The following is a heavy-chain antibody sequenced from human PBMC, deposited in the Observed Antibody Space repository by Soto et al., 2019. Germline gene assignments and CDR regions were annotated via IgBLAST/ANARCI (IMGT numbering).Heavy chain of an antibody. J-gene: IGHJ4*02. V-gene: IGHV3-53*02. D-gene: IGHD2-15*01. CDR3: AKYRSVEMGGLPVSYFDY. CDR2: IYPDGST. CDR1: GFAVSSTF. Sequence: EVQLVETGGGLIQPGGSLRLSCAASGFAVSSTFMSWVRQAPGKGLEWVSVIYPDGSTYYADSVRGRFTISKDNSENTLYLQMNSLRAEDTAVYYCAKYRSVEMGGLPVSYFDYWGQGNLVIVSS.